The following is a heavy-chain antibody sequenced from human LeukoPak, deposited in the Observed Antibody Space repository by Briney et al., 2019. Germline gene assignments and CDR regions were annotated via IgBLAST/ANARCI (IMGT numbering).Heavy chain of an antibody. V-gene: IGHV4-39*01. CDR2: ISYPART. CDR3: ASPGSGYYYAAD. CDR1: GGSLTSTSSF. D-gene: IGHD3-22*01. J-gene: IGHJ4*02. Sequence: SETLSLTCTVSGGSLTSTSSFWGWIRQSPGKGLEWIGSISYPARTYYNPSLKTRITMPLDASKNQFSLRLDSVTAADTALYFCASPGSGYYYAADWGQGTLVTVSS.